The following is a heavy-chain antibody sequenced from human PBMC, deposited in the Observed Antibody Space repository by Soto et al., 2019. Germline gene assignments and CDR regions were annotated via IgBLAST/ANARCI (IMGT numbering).Heavy chain of an antibody. CDR3: VRFQSVTSSFDS. D-gene: IGHD6-6*01. J-gene: IGHJ4*02. CDR1: GFLFRSYW. CDR2: INGDGSNT. V-gene: IGHV3-74*03. Sequence: EVQLVESGGGSVQPGGSMRLSCAASGFLFRSYWMHWVRQAPGKGLVWVSRINGDGSNTTYADSVKGRFTISRDNAKNTVSLQINSLRVEDTAVYYCVRFQSVTSSFDSWGQGTVVTVSS.